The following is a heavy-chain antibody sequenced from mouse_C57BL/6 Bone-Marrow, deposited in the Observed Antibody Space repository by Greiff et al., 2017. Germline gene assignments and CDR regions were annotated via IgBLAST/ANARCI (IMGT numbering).Heavy chain of an antibody. J-gene: IGHJ2*01. Sequence: VQLQQSGAELVRPGASVTLSCKASGYTFTDYEMHWVKQTPVHGLEWIGAIDPETGGTAYNQKFKGKAILTADKSSSTAYMGLRSLTSEDSAVYYCTRSKLVFDYWGQGTTLTVSS. CDR2: IDPETGGT. V-gene: IGHV1-15*01. CDR3: TRSKLVFDY. CDR1: GYTFTDYE. D-gene: IGHD1-3*01.